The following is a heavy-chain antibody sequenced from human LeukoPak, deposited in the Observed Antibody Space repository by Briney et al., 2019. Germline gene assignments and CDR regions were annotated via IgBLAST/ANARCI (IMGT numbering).Heavy chain of an antibody. CDR1: GFTFSSYS. V-gene: IGHV3-21*01. CDR3: AREAVVVAATPIY. D-gene: IGHD2-15*01. CDR2: ISSSSSYI. J-gene: IGHJ4*02. Sequence: PGGSLRLSCAASGFTFSSYSMNWVRQAPGKGLEWVSSISSSSSYIYYADSVKGRFTISRDNAKNSLYLQMNSLRAEDTAVYYCAREAVVVAATPIYWGQGTLVTVSS.